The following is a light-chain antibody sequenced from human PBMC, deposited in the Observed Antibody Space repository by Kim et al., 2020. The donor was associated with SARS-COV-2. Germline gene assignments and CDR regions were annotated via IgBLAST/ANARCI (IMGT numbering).Light chain of an antibody. CDR2: DNN. CDR1: SSNIGNNC. V-gene: IGLV1-51*01. J-gene: IGLJ2*01. Sequence: GQKVTIPCSGSSSNIGNNCVSWYQQLPGTAPKLLIYDNNKRPSGIPDRFSGSKSGTSATLGITGLQTGDEADYYCGTWDSSLSAVVFGGGTQLTVL. CDR3: GTWDSSLSAVV.